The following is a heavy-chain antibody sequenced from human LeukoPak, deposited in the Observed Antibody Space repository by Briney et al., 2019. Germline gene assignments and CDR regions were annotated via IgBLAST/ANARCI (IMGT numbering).Heavy chain of an antibody. Sequence: GGSLRLSCSASGFDFDAHGMSWVRQVPGKGLEWVSGINRSGGSTGYADPMRGRITISRDNAKNSLYLQMDSLRAEDTALYYCARAPITSPFYFDYWGQGTLVTVSS. J-gene: IGHJ4*02. D-gene: IGHD2-2*01. CDR2: INRSGGST. V-gene: IGHV3-20*04. CDR1: GFDFDAHG. CDR3: ARAPITSPFYFDY.